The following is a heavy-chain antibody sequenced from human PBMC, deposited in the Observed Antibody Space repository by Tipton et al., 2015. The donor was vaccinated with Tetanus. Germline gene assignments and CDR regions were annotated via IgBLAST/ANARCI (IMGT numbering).Heavy chain of an antibody. Sequence: SLRLSCAASGFTFSSYSMNWVRQAPGKGLEWVSYISSSSSTIYYADSVKGRFTISRDNAKNSLYLQMNSLRDEDTAVYYCARDRLWVGELSHYYYYGMDVWGQGTTVTVSS. V-gene: IGHV3-48*02. J-gene: IGHJ6*02. CDR3: ARDRLWVGELSHYYYYGMDV. CDR1: GFTFSSYS. CDR2: ISSSSSTI. D-gene: IGHD3-10*01.